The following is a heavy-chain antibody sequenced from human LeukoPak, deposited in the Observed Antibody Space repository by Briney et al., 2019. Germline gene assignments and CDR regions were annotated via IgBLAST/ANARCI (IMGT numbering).Heavy chain of an antibody. D-gene: IGHD3-10*01. CDR2: IYTSGST. Sequence: TSETLSLTCTVSGGSISSYYWSWIRQPAGKGLEWIGRIYTSGSTNYNPSLKSRVTMSVDTSKNQFSLKLSSVTAVDTAVYYCARDIYMVRGVIDYYYYYYMDVWGKGTTVTISS. CDR1: GGSISSYY. CDR3: ARDIYMVRGVIDYYYYYYMDV. J-gene: IGHJ6*03. V-gene: IGHV4-4*07.